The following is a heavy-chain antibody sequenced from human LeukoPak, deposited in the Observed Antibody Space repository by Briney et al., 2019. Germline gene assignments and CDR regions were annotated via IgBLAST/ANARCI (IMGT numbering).Heavy chain of an antibody. CDR2: IIPILGIA. J-gene: IGHJ6*03. Sequence: GSSVKVSCKASGGTFSSYTISWVRQAPGQGLEWMGRIIPILGIANYAQKFQGRVTITADKSTSTAYMELSSLRSEDTAVYYCARGYCSSTSCYSYYYHYMDVWGKGTTVTVSS. V-gene: IGHV1-69*02. CDR1: GGTFSSYT. CDR3: ARGYCSSTSCYSYYYHYMDV. D-gene: IGHD2-2*02.